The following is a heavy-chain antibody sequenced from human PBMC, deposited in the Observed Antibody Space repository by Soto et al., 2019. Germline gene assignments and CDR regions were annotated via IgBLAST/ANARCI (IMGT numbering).Heavy chain of an antibody. CDR3: AKAGPTSGYYYASDY. CDR1: GFTFNKHA. D-gene: IGHD3-22*01. V-gene: IGHV3-23*01. CDR2: ISGRGDST. J-gene: IGHJ4*02. Sequence: GGSLRLSCAASGFTFNKHAMNWVRQAPGKGLEWVSAISGRGDSTYYADSVRGRFTISRDNSRNTLYLQMNSLRAEDTAVYYCAKAGPTSGYYYASDYWGQGTLVTVSS.